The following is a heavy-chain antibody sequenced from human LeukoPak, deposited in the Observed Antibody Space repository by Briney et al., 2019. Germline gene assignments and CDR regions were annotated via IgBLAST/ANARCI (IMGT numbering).Heavy chain of an antibody. CDR2: IREEGGEK. CDR3: ARWYASKGWFDP. V-gene: IGHV3-7*01. CDR1: GFTFSSHW. J-gene: IGHJ5*02. Sequence: GGSLRLSCAVSGFTFSSHWMGWGRQAPGKGLEWVANIREEGGEKHYVDCGKGRFTISRDNAKNSLYLQMNSLTNEDTAVYYCARWYASKGWFDPWGQGTLVTVSS. D-gene: IGHD6-13*01.